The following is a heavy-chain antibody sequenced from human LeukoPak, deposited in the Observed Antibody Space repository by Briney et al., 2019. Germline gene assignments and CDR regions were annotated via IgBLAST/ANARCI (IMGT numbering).Heavy chain of an antibody. D-gene: IGHD6-6*01. J-gene: IGHJ4*02. Sequence: GGSLRLSCAASGFTVSSNYMTWVRQAPGKGLEWVSVIYSGGGTNYADSVKGRFTISRDNSKNTLYLQMNSLRAEDTAVYYCARVVPAVKGAYFDYWGQGSLVTVSA. CDR1: GFTVSSNY. CDR2: IYSGGGT. CDR3: ARVVPAVKGAYFDY. V-gene: IGHV3-53*01.